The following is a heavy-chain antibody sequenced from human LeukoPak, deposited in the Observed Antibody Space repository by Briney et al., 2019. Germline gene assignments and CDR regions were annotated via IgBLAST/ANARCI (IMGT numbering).Heavy chain of an antibody. V-gene: IGHV3-23*01. CDR3: AKDAIPGNSIWDYFAY. J-gene: IGHJ4*02. Sequence: GGSLRLSCAASGFIFSTCAMSWVRQAPGKGLEWVSSIGASDTYFADSVKGRFTVSRDNSKNMLYLQLNSLRAEDTAVYYCAKDAIPGNSIWDYFAYWGQGTLVTVSS. CDR1: GFIFSTCA. CDR2: IGASDT. D-gene: IGHD1-7*01.